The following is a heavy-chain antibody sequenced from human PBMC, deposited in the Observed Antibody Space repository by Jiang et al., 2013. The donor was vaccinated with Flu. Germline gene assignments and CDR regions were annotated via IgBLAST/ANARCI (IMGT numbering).Heavy chain of an antibody. CDR1: GYTFTAHT. Sequence: SGAEVKKPGASVKVSCKASGYTFTAHTMHWVCQAPGQRLEWMAWINTGNGNTRYSQKFQGRVTISRDTIATTAYMELSGLTSEDTAVYYCARDSSGATRGFDYWGQGTLVTVSS. V-gene: IGHV1-3*04. CDR2: INTGNGNT. J-gene: IGHJ4*02. D-gene: IGHD1-26*01. CDR3: ARDSSGATRGFDY.